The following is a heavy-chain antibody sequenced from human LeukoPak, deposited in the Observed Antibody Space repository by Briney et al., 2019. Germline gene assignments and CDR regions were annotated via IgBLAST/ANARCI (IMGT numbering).Heavy chain of an antibody. CDR1: GYTFANFG. V-gene: IGHV1-18*01. D-gene: IGHD2-2*02. Sequence: GASVKVSCKASGYTFANFGITWVRQAPGQGLEWMGWISVYNGNTNYAQNLLGRVTLTTDTSARTDYLELRRLRPDDTALYHCARTCSSTSCYMVHWGKGTLVPVSS. CDR3: ARTCSSTSCYMVH. CDR2: ISVYNGNT. J-gene: IGHJ4*02.